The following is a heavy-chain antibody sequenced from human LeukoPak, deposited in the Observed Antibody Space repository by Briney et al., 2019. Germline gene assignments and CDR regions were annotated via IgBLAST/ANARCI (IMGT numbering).Heavy chain of an antibody. Sequence: SETLSLTCTVSGYSISSGYYWGWIRQPPGKGRGWIGSIYHSGSTYYNPSLKSRVTISVDTSKNQFSLKLSSVTAADTAGYYCARVQRGYSGRTTPQNNWFDPWGQGTLVTVSS. CDR2: IYHSGST. CDR3: ARVQRGYSGRTTPQNNWFDP. J-gene: IGHJ5*02. D-gene: IGHD5-12*01. CDR1: GYSISSGYY. V-gene: IGHV4-38-2*02.